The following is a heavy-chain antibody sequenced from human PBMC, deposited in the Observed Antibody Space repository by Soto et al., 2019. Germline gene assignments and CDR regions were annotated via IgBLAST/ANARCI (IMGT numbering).Heavy chain of an antibody. CDR3: ASLGYYFDY. J-gene: IGHJ4*02. Sequence: SETLSLTCTVSGGSISSYYWSWIRQPPGKGLEWIGYIYYSGSTNYNPSLKSRVTISVDTSKNQFSLKLSSVTAADTAVYYCASLGYYFDYWGRGTLVTVS. CDR1: GGSISSYY. V-gene: IGHV4-59*01. CDR2: IYYSGST.